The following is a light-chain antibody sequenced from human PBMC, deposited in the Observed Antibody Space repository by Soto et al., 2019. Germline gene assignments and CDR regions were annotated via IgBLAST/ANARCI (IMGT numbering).Light chain of an antibody. Sequence: DIQMTQSPSTLSASVGDTVTITCRASQSISNWLTWYQQKPGQAPKLLIHKASTLESGVPSRFSGSGSGTEFTLTISSLQPDDFATFYCQQYDRSPYTFGQGTKLEIK. J-gene: IGKJ2*01. V-gene: IGKV1-5*03. CDR1: QSISNW. CDR2: KAS. CDR3: QQYDRSPYT.